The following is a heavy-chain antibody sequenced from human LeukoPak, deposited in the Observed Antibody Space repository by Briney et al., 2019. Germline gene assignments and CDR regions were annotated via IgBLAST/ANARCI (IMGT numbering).Heavy chain of an antibody. D-gene: IGHD3-3*01. V-gene: IGHV3-74*01. CDR3: ARSSYYDFWTPNPSFDY. Sequence: PGRSLRLSCAASGFTFSSYWMHWVRQGPGKGLEWVSRINMDGTTISYADSVKGRFTISRDNAKNTLYLQMNSLRAEDTAVYYCARSSYYDFWTPNPSFDYWGQGTLVTVSS. CDR1: GFTFSSYW. CDR2: INMDGTTI. J-gene: IGHJ4*02.